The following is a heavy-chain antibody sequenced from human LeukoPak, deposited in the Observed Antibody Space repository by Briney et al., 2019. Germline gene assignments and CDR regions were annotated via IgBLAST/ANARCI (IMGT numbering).Heavy chain of an antibody. CDR1: GGSISGGY. D-gene: IGHD4-11*01. CDR2: VYTSGST. CDR3: AKSYFDYSTYYSYYFNL. J-gene: IGHJ4*02. V-gene: IGHV4-4*09. Sequence: SETLSLPCTVSGGSISGGYWSWIRQPPGRGLEWIGYVYTSGSTNYNPSLKSRVTISVDTSRSQFALKLSSVTAADTAVYYCAKSYFDYSTYYSYYFNLWGQGALVTVSS.